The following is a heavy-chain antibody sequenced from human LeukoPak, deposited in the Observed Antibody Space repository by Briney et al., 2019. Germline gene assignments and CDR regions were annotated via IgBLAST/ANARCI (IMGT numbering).Heavy chain of an antibody. V-gene: IGHV4-4*07. CDR2: ICTSGST. CDR3: ARDGWGSLPNWFDP. D-gene: IGHD1-26*01. Sequence: SETLSLTCTVSGGSISSYYWSWIRQPAGKGLEWIGRICTSGSTNYNPSLKSRVTMSVDTSKNQFSLKLSSVTAADTAVYYCARDGWGSLPNWFDPWGQGTRVTVSS. J-gene: IGHJ5*02. CDR1: GGSISSYY.